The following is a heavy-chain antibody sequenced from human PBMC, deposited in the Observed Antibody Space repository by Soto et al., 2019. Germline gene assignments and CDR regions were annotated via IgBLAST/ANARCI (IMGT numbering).Heavy chain of an antibody. V-gene: IGHV4-31*03. D-gene: IGHD2-15*01. Sequence: SETLSLTCSVSGGSISSGGYYWSWIRQHPGKGLEWIGYIYYSGSTYYNPSLKSRVTISVATSQNQFSLKLSSVTAADTAVYYCARDGGYCSGGSCSLCGFEIWGQGTTVTISS. CDR1: GGSISSGGYY. CDR3: ARDGGYCSGGSCSLCGFEI. CDR2: IYYSGST. J-gene: IGHJ3*02.